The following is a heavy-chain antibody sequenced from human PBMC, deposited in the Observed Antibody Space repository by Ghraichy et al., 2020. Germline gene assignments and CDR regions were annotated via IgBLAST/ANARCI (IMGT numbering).Heavy chain of an antibody. CDR2: ISAYNGNT. CDR1: GYTFTSYG. J-gene: IGHJ5*02. D-gene: IGHD3-10*01. V-gene: IGHV1-18*04. Sequence: VKVSCKASGYTFTSYGISWVRQAPGQGLEWMGWISAYNGNTNYAQKLQGRVTMTTDTSTSTAYMELRSLRSDDTAVYYCARAVLLWYSRTLGPNWFDPWGQGTLVTVSS. CDR3: ARAVLLWYSRTLGPNWFDP.